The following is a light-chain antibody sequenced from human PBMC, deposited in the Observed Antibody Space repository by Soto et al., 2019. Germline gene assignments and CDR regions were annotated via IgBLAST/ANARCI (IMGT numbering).Light chain of an antibody. V-gene: IGKV3-20*01. J-gene: IGKJ1*01. CDR3: QQYGSSGT. CDR2: GAS. CDR1: QSVSNN. Sequence: EIVLTQSPGTLSVSPGGRAALSFRASQSVSNNLAWYQQRPGQAPRLLIYGASNRATGIPDRFSGSGSGTDFTLTISRLEPEDFAVYYCQQYGSSGTFGQGTKVDI.